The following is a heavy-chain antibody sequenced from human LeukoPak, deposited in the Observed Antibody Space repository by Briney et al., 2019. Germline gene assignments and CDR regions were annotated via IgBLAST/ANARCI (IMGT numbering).Heavy chain of an antibody. CDR1: GGSFSGYY. D-gene: IGHD5-24*01. Sequence: SETLSLTCAVYGGSFSGYYWSWIRQPPGKGLEWIGYIYYSGSTNYNPSLKSRVTISVDTSKNQFSLKLSSVTAADTAVYYCATLPRDGYNRDAFDIWGQGAMVTVSS. CDR2: IYYSGST. J-gene: IGHJ3*02. CDR3: ATLPRDGYNRDAFDI. V-gene: IGHV4-59*08.